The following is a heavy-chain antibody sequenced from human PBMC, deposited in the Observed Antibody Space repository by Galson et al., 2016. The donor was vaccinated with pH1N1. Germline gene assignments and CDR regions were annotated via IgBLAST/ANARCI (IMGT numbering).Heavy chain of an antibody. J-gene: IGHJ6*02. D-gene: IGHD4-17*01. CDR2: ISYNGHDQ. Sequence: SLRLSCAASGFSFDTYAMHRVRQAPGKGLEWVAFISYNGHDQSYAESLRGRFTISRDNSKNALYLQMNSLRTEDTAVFYCAREDWSYGDTYYNGMDVWGQGTTVIVSS. V-gene: IGHV3-30-3*01. CDR1: GFSFDTYA. CDR3: AREDWSYGDTYYNGMDV.